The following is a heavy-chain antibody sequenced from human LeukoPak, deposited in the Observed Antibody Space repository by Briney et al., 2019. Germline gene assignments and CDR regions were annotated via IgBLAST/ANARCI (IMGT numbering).Heavy chain of an antibody. CDR1: GFSFSDSY. J-gene: IGHJ6*02. V-gene: IGHV3-11*04. CDR2: IKSSDTST. D-gene: IGHD1-14*01. CDR3: AKDLRPVVTGYGMDV. Sequence: GGFLRLSCAASGFSFSDSYMSWIRQAPGQGLEWLSYIKSSDTSTFYADSVKGRFTISRDNSKNTLYLQMNSLRSEDTAVYYCAKDLRPVVTGYGMDVWGQGTTVTVSS.